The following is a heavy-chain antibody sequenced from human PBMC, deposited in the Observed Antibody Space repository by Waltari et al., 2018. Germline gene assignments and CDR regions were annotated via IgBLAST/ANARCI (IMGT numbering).Heavy chain of an antibody. J-gene: IGHJ4*02. Sequence: EVQLVECGGGWVQPGGSLRLSCAACGFTFSSYGMNWVRQAPGKGLEWISYISGSGTTIYYADSVKGRFTISRDDAENSLYLQMNSLRAEDTALYYCARRFDSWGQGTRVTVSS. V-gene: IGHV3-48*03. CDR1: GFTFSSYG. CDR2: ISGSGTTI. CDR3: ARRFDS.